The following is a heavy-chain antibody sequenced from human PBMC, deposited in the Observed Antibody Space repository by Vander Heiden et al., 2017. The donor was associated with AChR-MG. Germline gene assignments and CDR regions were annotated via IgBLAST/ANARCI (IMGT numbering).Heavy chain of an antibody. Sequence: QVQLQESGPGLVKPSQTLSLTCPVPGGSISSGGSYWGGIGRTPGKGLGWMGYTNYSGSPTTNPPRKGQLPKSVDTPKNQSPRKLGSGMAGNTAGYSGGRVGVGFGELLVHPAGWFDPWGQGTLVTVSS. J-gene: IGHJ5*02. CDR1: GGSISSGGSY. CDR2: TNYSGSP. V-gene: IGHV4-31*01. D-gene: IGHD3-10*01. CDR3: GRVGVGFGELLVHPAGWFDP.